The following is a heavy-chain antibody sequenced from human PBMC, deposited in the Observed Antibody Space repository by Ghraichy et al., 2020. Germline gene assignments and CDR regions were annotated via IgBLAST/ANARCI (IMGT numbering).Heavy chain of an antibody. CDR2: IKGDGSEK. CDR1: GFTFSSYR. Sequence: GGSLRLSCGASGFTFSSYRMSWVRQAPGKGLEWVAKIKGDGSEKHYLDSVKGRFTISRDNAKNSLYLQMNNLRAEDTAVYYCARIIGSRFDNWGQGTLGTVSS. CDR3: ARIIGSRFDN. J-gene: IGHJ4*02. V-gene: IGHV3-7*01. D-gene: IGHD3-10*01.